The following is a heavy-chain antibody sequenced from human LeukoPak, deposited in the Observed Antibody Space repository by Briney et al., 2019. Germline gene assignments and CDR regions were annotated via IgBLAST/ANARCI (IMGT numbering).Heavy chain of an antibody. D-gene: IGHD3-22*01. CDR2: INPNSGGT. V-gene: IGHV1-2*06. Sequence: SEKVSCKASGYTFTGYYMHWVRQAPGQGLEWMGRINPNSGGTNYAQKFQGRSTMNRDTSISTAYMELSRLRSDVTAVYYCARGDGTYYYDSSGYYDLTGYWGQGTLVTVSS. CDR1: GYTFTGYY. CDR3: ARGDGTYYYDSSGYYDLTGY. J-gene: IGHJ4*02.